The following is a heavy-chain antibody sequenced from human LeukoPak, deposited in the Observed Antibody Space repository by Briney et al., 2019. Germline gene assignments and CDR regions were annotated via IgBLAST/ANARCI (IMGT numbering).Heavy chain of an antibody. CDR1: GYTFDRYG. V-gene: IGHV1-18*01. J-gene: IGHJ4*02. D-gene: IGHD2-2*01. CDR2: ISTYNGNT. Sequence: GASVKVSCKGSGYTFDRYGVSWVRQAPGQGLEWMGWISTYNGNTIYAQKIQGRVTMTTDTSTNTVYMELRSLRFDDTAVYYCARDLGHCRNIICSSSAYWGRGTLVTVSS. CDR3: ARDLGHCRNIICSSSAY.